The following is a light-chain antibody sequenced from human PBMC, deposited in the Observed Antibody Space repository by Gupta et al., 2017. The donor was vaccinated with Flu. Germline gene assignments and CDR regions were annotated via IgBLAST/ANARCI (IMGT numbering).Light chain of an antibody. Sequence: EVVFTQSPATLSLSPGERATLSCRASRSVASYLAWYQQKPGQAPRLLIYGASNRATGIPASFSGSGSGTDFTLTISRPEPEDFAVYFCQQRGNWPYTFGQGTKLEIK. CDR3: QQRGNWPYT. J-gene: IGKJ2*01. CDR1: RSVASY. V-gene: IGKV3-11*01. CDR2: GAS.